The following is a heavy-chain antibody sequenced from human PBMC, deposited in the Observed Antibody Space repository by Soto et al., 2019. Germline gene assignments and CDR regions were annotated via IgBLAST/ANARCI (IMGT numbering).Heavy chain of an antibody. CDR1: GGSISSGGYY. CDR3: ARDCRGYSYGAYYYYGMDV. Sequence: SETLSLTCTVSGGSISSGGYYWSWIRQHPGKGLEWIGYIYYRGSTYYNPSLKSRVTISVDTSKNQFSLKLSSVTAADTAVYYCARDCRGYSYGAYYYYGMDVWGQGTTVT. D-gene: IGHD5-18*01. V-gene: IGHV4-31*03. J-gene: IGHJ6*02. CDR2: IYYRGST.